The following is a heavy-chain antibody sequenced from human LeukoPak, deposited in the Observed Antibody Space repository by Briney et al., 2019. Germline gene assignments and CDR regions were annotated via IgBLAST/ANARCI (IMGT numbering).Heavy chain of an antibody. D-gene: IGHD1-26*01. CDR3: ARDLRATEDAFDI. CDR1: GYTFTSYG. V-gene: IGHV1-18*01. J-gene: IGHJ3*02. Sequence: ASAKVSCKASGYTFTSYGIGWVRQAPGQGLEWMGWISAYNGNTNYAQKLQGRVTMTTDTSTSTAYMELRSLRSDDTAVYYCARDLRATEDAFDIWGQGTMVTVSS. CDR2: ISAYNGNT.